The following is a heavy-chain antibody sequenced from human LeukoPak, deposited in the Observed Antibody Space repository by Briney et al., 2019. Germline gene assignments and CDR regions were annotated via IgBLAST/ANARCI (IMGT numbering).Heavy chain of an antibody. CDR2: MEEYGSYI. V-gene: IGHV3-7*01. CDR3: ARPRGCGSARCNNFDS. D-gene: IGHD2-2*01. Sequence: GGSLRLSCVVSGFDFSGFSMSWVRQAPGKGLEWVAIMEEYGSYIFYVDSVKGRFIISRDNARNSLYLQTNNLRAEDTAVYYCARPRGCGSARCNNFDSWGQGTLVTVSS. J-gene: IGHJ4*02. CDR1: GFDFSGFS.